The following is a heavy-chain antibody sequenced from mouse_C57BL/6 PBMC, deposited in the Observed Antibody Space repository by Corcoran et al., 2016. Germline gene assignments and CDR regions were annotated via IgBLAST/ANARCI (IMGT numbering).Heavy chain of an antibody. D-gene: IGHD1-1*01. Sequence: QIQLVQSGPELKKPGETVKISCKASGYTFTTYGMSWVKQAPGKGLKWMGWINTYSGVPTYADDFKGRFAFSLETSASTAYLQINNLKNEDTATYFCARHGSSYWYFDVLGTGTTVTVSS. CDR3: ARHGSSYWYFDV. CDR1: GYTFTTYG. CDR2: INTYSGVP. J-gene: IGHJ1*03. V-gene: IGHV9-3*01.